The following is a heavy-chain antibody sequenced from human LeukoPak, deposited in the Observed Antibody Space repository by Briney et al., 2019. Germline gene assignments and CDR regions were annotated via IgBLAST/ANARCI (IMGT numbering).Heavy chain of an antibody. CDR1: GFTVSSNY. Sequence: GGSLRLSCAASGFTVSSNYMSWVRQAPGKGLEWVSLIYPGGSTYYADSVKDRFTLSRDNSENTVYLQMNTLRAEDTAVYFCARVIVAYDSTGYRFDYWGQGTLVTVSS. V-gene: IGHV3-66*01. CDR3: ARVIVAYDSTGYRFDY. D-gene: IGHD3-22*01. CDR2: IYPGGST. J-gene: IGHJ4*02.